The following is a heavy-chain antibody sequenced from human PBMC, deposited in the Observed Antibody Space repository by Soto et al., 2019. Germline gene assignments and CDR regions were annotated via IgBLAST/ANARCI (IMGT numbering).Heavy chain of an antibody. CDR1: GFTFSNAW. J-gene: IGHJ4*02. CDR3: TTDAHDYGGNSEEASFY. Sequence: EVPLVESGGGLVQPGGSLRLSCAASGFTFSNAWMSWVRQAPGKGLEWVGRIKSKTDGGTTDYAAPVKGRFTISRDDSKNTLYLQMNSLKTEDTAVYYCTTDAHDYGGNSEEASFYWGQGTLVTVSS. D-gene: IGHD4-17*01. CDR2: IKSKTDGGTT. V-gene: IGHV3-15*01.